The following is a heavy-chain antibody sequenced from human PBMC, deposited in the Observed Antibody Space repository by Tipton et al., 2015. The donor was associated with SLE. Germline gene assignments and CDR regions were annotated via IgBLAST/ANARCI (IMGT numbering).Heavy chain of an antibody. CDR3: ASLTGVGDDAFDF. V-gene: IGHV3-21*01. D-gene: IGHD3-9*01. CDR2: ISSSSSYI. CDR1: GFTFSSYS. Sequence: SLRLSCAASGFTFSSYSMNWVRQAPGKGLEWVSSISSSSSYIHYADSVKGRFTISRDNSKNTTTLQMNSLRAEDTAVYYCASLTGVGDDAFDFWGQGTMVTVSS. J-gene: IGHJ3*01.